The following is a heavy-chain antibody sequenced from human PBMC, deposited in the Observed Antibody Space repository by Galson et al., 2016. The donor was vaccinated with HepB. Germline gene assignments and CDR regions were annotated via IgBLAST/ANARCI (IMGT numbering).Heavy chain of an antibody. CDR1: GFTFSNYG. D-gene: IGHD3-10*01. CDR2: ISYDGSNE. V-gene: IGHV3-30*18. J-gene: IGHJ3*02. CDR3: AKVGDGWELGDVFDI. Sequence: SPRLSCAASGFTFSNYGMHWVRQAPGKGLEWVAVISYDGSNEYYADSVKGRFTISRDNSKNTLYLQMNSLRAEDTAVYSCAKVGDGWELGDVFDIRGQGTMVTVSS.